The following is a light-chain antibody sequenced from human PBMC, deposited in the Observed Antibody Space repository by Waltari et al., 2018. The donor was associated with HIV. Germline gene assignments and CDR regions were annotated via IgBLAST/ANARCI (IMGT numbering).Light chain of an antibody. V-gene: IGLV2-14*03. J-gene: IGLJ1*01. CDR1: TSDVGLYKF. Sequence: QSALTPPASVSESPGQSITISCTGTTSDVGLYKFVSWYQQYPGRAPKLLIYDVNNRPSGVSNRFSGSKSGDTASLTISGLQAEDEADYYCSSYTSINTRVFGTGTTVTVL. CDR3: SSYTSINTRV. CDR2: DVN.